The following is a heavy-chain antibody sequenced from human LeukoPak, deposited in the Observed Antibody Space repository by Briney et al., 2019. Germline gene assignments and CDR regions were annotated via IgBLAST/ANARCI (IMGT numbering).Heavy chain of an antibody. CDR1: GFSLSNSGMC. D-gene: IGHD3-22*01. Sequence: RESGPALVKPTQTLTLTCTSSGFSLSNSGMCVSWIRQPPGKALEWLARIDWDDDKYYSTSLKTRLTISKDTSKNQVVLTMTNMDPVDTATYYCARMPSSDRRSFDIWGQGTMVTVSS. CDR3: ARMPSSDRRSFDI. J-gene: IGHJ3*02. CDR2: IDWDDDK. V-gene: IGHV2-70*11.